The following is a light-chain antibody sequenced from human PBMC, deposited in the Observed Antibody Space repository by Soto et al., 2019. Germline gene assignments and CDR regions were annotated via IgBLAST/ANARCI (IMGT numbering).Light chain of an antibody. V-gene: IGKV1-39*01. J-gene: IGKJ1*01. CDR1: QSISSY. CDR3: QQSYSTPRT. CDR2: AAS. Sequence: DIQMAQSPSGLSASVGERVTMSCRASQSISSYLNWYQQKPGKAPKLLIYAASSLQSGVPSRFSGSGSGTDFTLTISSLQPEDFATYYCQQSYSTPRTFGQGTKVDI.